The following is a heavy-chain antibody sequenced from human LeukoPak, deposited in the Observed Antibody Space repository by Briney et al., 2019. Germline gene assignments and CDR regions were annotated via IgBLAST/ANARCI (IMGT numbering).Heavy chain of an antibody. CDR2: ISSSSSYI. D-gene: IGHD1-26*01. V-gene: IGHV3-21*01. Sequence: GGSLRLSCAASGFTFSSYSMNWVRQAPGKGLEWVSSISSSSSYIYYADSVKGRFTISRDNAENSLYLQMNSLRAEDTAVYYCARDLLYSGSYYSPYYFDYWGQGTLVTVSS. J-gene: IGHJ4*02. CDR3: ARDLLYSGSYYSPYYFDY. CDR1: GFTFSSYS.